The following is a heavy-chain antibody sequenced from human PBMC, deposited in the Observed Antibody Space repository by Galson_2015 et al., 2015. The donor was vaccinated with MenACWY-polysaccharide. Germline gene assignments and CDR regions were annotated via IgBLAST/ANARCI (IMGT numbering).Heavy chain of an antibody. CDR3: ARSKPNYDILTGYRPFEY. CDR2: IFPGDSDT. CDR1: GFRFTTHW. D-gene: IGHD3-9*01. V-gene: IGHV5-51*01. J-gene: IGHJ4*02. Sequence: QSGAEVKEPGESLKISCKGSGFRFTTHWIGWVRQMPGKGLEWMGIIFPGDSDTRYSPSFEGQVTISADKSISTAYLQWSSLKASDTAMYYCARSKPNYDILTGYRPFEYWGQGSLVTVSS.